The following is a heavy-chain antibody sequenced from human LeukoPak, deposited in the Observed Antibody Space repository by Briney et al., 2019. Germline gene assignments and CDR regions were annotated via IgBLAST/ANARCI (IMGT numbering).Heavy chain of an antibody. Sequence: PSETLSLTCAVSGGSFSGYYWSWIRQPPGKGLECVGEINHSGSTNYNPSLKSRVTISVDTSKNQHSLKLSSVPAADTAVYYCARGRLIYYYYMYVWGKGTTVTVSS. CDR2: INHSGST. CDR3: ARGRLIYYYYMYV. CDR1: GGSFSGYY. D-gene: IGHD2-21*01. J-gene: IGHJ6*03. V-gene: IGHV4-34*01.